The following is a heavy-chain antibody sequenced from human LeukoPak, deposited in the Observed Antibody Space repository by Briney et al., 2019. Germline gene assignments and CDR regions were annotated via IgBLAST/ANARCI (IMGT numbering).Heavy chain of an antibody. CDR3: AREGTPYYDFWSGYSPLDY. V-gene: IGHV3-21*01. D-gene: IGHD3-3*01. Sequence: GGSLRLSCAASGFTFSSYSMNWVRQAPGKGLEWVSFISSSSSYIYYADSVKGRFTISRDNAKNSLYLQMNSLRAEDTAVYYCAREGTPYYDFWSGYSPLDYWGQGTLVTVSS. J-gene: IGHJ4*02. CDR2: ISSSSSYI. CDR1: GFTFSSYS.